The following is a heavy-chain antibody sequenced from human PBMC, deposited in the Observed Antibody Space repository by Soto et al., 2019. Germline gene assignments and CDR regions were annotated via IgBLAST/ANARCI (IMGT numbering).Heavy chain of an antibody. V-gene: IGHV3-73*01. Sequence: GGSLRLSCAASGFTFSGSAMHWVRQASGKGLEWVGRIRSKANSYATAYAASVKGRFTISRDDSKNTAYLQMNSLKTEDTAVYYCTSPAYDYIWGSYRYSSDYWGQGTLVTVSS. CDR3: TSPAYDYIWGSYRYSSDY. J-gene: IGHJ4*02. D-gene: IGHD3-16*02. CDR1: GFTFSGSA. CDR2: IRSKANSYAT.